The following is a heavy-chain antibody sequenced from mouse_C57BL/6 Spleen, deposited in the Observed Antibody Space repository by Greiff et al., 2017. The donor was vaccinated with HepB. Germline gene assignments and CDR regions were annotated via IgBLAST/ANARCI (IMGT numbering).Heavy chain of an antibody. V-gene: IGHV1-50*01. CDR3: ARRHYGSSLFAY. CDR1: GYTFTSYW. CDR2: IDPSDSYT. D-gene: IGHD1-1*01. J-gene: IGHJ3*01. Sequence: VQLQQPGAELVKPGASVKLSCKASGYTFTSYWMQWVKQRPGQGLEWIGEIDPSDSYTNYNQKFKGKATWTVDTSSSTAYMQLSSLTSEDSAVYYGARRHYGSSLFAYWGQGTLVTVSA.